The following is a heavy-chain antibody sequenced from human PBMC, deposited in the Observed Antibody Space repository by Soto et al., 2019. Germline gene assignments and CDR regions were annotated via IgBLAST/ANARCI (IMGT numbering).Heavy chain of an antibody. CDR1: GFTFSNFS. CDR2: ISGSGDDT. V-gene: IGHV3-23*01. Sequence: GGSLGLSCVASGFTFSNFSVAWVRKDPGEGLEWVSAISGSGDDTFYADSMKGRFTISRDNSKDTLYLQINSLRAEDTAVYYCANPIPKTGTTFGFWGQGTLVTVSS. D-gene: IGHD1-1*01. CDR3: ANPIPKTGTTFGF. J-gene: IGHJ4*02.